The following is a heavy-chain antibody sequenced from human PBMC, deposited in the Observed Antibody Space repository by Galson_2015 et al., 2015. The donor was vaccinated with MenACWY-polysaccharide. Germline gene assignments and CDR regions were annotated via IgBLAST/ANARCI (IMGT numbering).Heavy chain of an antibody. CDR2: IGSTMRYI. CDR1: EFAFNRHT. V-gene: IGHV3-21*01. Sequence: SLRLSCAASEFAFNRHTMTWARQAPGKGLEWVASIGSTMRYIYYADSVKGRFTISRDNAKNSLYLQMNSLRIEDTAVYYCARERSVTPAIDYWGQGTLVAVSS. J-gene: IGHJ4*02. D-gene: IGHD5-18*01. CDR3: ARERSVTPAIDY.